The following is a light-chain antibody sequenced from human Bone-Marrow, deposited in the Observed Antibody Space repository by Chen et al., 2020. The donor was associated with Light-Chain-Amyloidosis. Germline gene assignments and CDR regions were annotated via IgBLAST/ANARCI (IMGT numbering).Light chain of an antibody. V-gene: IGKV2D-29*01. CDR1: QSLLHRDGRMC. CDR2: EAS. CDR3: MQTTQLPWT. Sequence: DILMTQTPLSLSVPPGQPPSTSCKSSQSLLHRDGRMCLHWYLQKPGQPPHLMIYEASNRFSGVPDRFSGSGSGTDFTLNIRRVEAEDVGIYYCMQTTQLPWTFGQGTKVEIQ. J-gene: IGKJ1*01.